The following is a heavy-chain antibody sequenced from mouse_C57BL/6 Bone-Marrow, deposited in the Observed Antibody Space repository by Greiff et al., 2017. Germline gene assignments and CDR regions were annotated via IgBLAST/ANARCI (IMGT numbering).Heavy chain of an antibody. D-gene: IGHD1-1*01. V-gene: IGHV2-9*01. CDR1: GFSLTSYG. CDR2: IWGGGST. CDR3: AKHSYYGSSYWYFDV. Sequence: VKVVESGPGLMAPSQSLSITCTVSGFSLTSYGVDWVRQPPGKGLEWLGVIWGGGSTNYNSALMSRLSISKDNSKSQVFLKMNSLQTDDTAMYYGAKHSYYGSSYWYFDVWGTGTTVTVSS. J-gene: IGHJ1*03.